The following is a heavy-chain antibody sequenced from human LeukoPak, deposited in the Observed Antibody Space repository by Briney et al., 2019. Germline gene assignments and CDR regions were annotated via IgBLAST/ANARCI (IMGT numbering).Heavy chain of an antibody. CDR3: ARDLFTSSWYRWFDP. V-gene: IGHV4-4*02. CDR1: GGSISSSNW. D-gene: IGHD6-13*01. J-gene: IGHJ5*02. Sequence: SETLSLTCAVSGGSISSSNWWSWVRQPPGKGLEWIGEVYHSGSTNYNPSPKSRVTISVDKSKNQFSLKLTSVTAADTAVYYCARDLFTSSWYRWFDPWGQGTLVTVSS. CDR2: VYHSGST.